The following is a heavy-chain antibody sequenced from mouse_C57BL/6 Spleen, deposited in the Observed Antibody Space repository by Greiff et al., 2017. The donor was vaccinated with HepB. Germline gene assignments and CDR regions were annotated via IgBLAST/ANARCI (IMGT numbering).Heavy chain of an antibody. J-gene: IGHJ3*01. CDR3: ARVDYYGSSPWFAY. Sequence: DVQLVESEGGLVQPGSSMKLSCTASGFTFSDYYMAWVRQVPEKGLEWVANINYDGSSTYYLDSLKSRFIISRDNAKNILYLQMSSLKSEDTATYYCARVDYYGSSPWFAYWGQGTLVTVSA. D-gene: IGHD1-1*01. CDR2: INYDGSST. CDR1: GFTFSDYY. V-gene: IGHV5-16*01.